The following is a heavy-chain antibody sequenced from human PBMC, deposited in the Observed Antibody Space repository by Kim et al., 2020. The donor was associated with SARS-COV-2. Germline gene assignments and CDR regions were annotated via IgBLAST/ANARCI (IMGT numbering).Heavy chain of an antibody. CDR2: IYYSGST. CDR3: ARVGSLPIFDY. J-gene: IGHJ4*02. V-gene: IGHV4-31*03. Sequence: SETLSLTCTVSGGSISSGGYYWSWIRQHPGKGLEWIGYIYYSGSTYYNPSLKSRVTISVDTSKNQFSLKLSSVTAAETAVYYCARVGSLPIFDYWGQGTLVTVSS. D-gene: IGHD3-16*01. CDR1: GGSISSGGYY.